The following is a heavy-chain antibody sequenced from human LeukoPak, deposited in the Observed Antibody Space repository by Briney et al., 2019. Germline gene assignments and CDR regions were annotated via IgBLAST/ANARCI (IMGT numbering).Heavy chain of an antibody. CDR3: AKDNRANWNNNWFDP. D-gene: IGHD1/OR15-1a*01. CDR2: ISGSGGST. Sequence: GGSLRLSCAASGFTFSSYAVSWVRQAPGKGLEWVSAISGSGGSTYYADSVKGRFTISRDNSKNTLYLQMNSLRAEDTAVYYCAKDNRANWNNNWFDPWGQGTLVTVSS. J-gene: IGHJ5*02. V-gene: IGHV3-23*01. CDR1: GFTFSSYA.